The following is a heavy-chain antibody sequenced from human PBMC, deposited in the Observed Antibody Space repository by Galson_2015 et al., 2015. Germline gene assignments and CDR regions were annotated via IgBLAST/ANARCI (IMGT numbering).Heavy chain of an antibody. J-gene: IGHJ4*02. V-gene: IGHV3-21*01. CDR1: EFTFSSYY. Sequence: SLRLSCAASEFTFSSYYMSWVRQAPGKGLEWVSSISSTTTYIYYADSVKGRFTISRDNAKNSLYLQMNSLGAEDTAVYYCARQILDYDFWSSYYPTNFDYWGQGTRVTGSS. CDR2: ISSTTTYI. D-gene: IGHD3-3*01. CDR3: ARQILDYDFWSSYYPTNFDY.